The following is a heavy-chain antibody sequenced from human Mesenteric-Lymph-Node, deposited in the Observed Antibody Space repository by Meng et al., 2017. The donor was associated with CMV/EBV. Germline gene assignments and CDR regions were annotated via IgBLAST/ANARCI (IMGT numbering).Heavy chain of an antibody. CDR2: IRSKAHGGTT. CDR1: GFTFGDYA. J-gene: IGHJ4*02. V-gene: IGHV3-49*04. CDR3: TFSTVLGIWGY. Sequence: GGSLRLSCTASGFTFGDYAMSWVRQAPGKGLEWVGFIRSKAHGGTTEYAASVKGRFTISRDDSKSIAYLQMNSLKTEDTAVYYCTFSTVLGIWGYWGQGTLVTVSS. D-gene: IGHD7-27*01.